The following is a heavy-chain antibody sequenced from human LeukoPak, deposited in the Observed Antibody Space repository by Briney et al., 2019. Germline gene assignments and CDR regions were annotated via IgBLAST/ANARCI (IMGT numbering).Heavy chain of an antibody. J-gene: IGHJ6*03. CDR3: ARGAPYNPFWSGYYTTPGGGYMDV. CDR1: GGSFSGYY. Sequence: SESLSLTCAVFGGSFSGYYWSWIRQPPGKGLEWIGEINHIGSTNYNPSLKSRVTISVDTSKNQFSLKLSSVTAADTAVYYCARGAPYNPFWSGYYTTPGGGYMDVWGKGTTVTVSS. V-gene: IGHV4-34*01. CDR2: INHIGST. D-gene: IGHD3-3*01.